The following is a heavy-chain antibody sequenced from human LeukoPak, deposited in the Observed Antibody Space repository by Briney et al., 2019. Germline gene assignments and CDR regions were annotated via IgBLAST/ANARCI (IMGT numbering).Heavy chain of an antibody. V-gene: IGHV4-30-2*01. D-gene: IGHD3-10*01. J-gene: IGHJ4*02. CDR3: ARQDFGSGILPGY. CDR1: GGSISSGGYS. CDR2: IYHSGST. Sequence: SETLSLTCAVSGGSISSGGYSWSWIRQPPGKGLEWIGYIYHSGSTYYNPSLKSRVTISVDRSKNQFSLKLSSVTAADTAVYYCARQDFGSGILPGYWGQGTLVTVSS.